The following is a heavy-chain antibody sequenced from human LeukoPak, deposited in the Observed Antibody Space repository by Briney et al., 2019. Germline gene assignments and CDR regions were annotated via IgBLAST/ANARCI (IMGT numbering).Heavy chain of an antibody. V-gene: IGHV4-30-4*08. CDR1: GGSINSGSYY. CDR2: IYYSGST. CDR3: ARTVSTIFDY. D-gene: IGHD2-2*01. J-gene: IGHJ4*02. Sequence: SETLSLTCTVSGGSINSGSYYWSWIRQPPGKGLEWIGYIYYSGSTYYNPSLKSRVTISVDTSKNQFSLKLSSVTAADTAVYYCARTVSTIFDYWGQGTLVTVSS.